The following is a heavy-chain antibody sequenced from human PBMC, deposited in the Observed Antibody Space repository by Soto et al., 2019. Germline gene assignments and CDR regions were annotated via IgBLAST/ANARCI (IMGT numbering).Heavy chain of an antibody. CDR3: ARKAMGAPVDQ. CDR2: ISAYNGDT. D-gene: IGHD5-18*01. CDR1: GFTFITYG. V-gene: IGHV1-18*01. J-gene: IGHJ4*02. Sequence: QVQLVQSGAEVQKPGASVKVSCKASGFTFITYGFTWVRQAPGQGLEWMGWISAYNGDTHYAQKVQGRFTMTTDTSTSTAYMELRSLTSDDTAVYYCARKAMGAPVDQWGQGTLVIVSS.